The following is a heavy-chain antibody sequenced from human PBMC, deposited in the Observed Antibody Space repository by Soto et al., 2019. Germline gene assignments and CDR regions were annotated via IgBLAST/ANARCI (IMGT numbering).Heavy chain of an antibody. V-gene: IGHV1-2*02. CDR1: GYTFSDFY. CDR2: INASKGGT. J-gene: IGHJ4*02. Sequence: ASVKVSCKASGYTFSDFYLHWVRQAPGHRLEWVGWINASKGGTKYSQKFRDRVTVTRDTSASTAYMELSSLRSEDTAVYYCAHTTHYYGSGSYYKWGQGTLVTVSS. D-gene: IGHD3-10*01. CDR3: AHTTHYYGSGSYYK.